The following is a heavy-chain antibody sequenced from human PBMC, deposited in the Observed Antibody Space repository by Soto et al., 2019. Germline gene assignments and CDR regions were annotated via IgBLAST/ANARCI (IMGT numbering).Heavy chain of an antibody. Sequence: EVQVVESGGDLVKPGGSLRLSCVTSGFMFSSAWMNCVRQAPGKGLEWVGRIKSKRDGGARDYAEPVKGRFSISRDDSKNTVFLQMNSLRAEDTAVYYCVEGWNDFWGQGTLVTVSS. J-gene: IGHJ4*02. CDR1: GFMFSSAW. D-gene: IGHD1-1*01. CDR3: VEGWNDF. CDR2: IKSKRDGGAR. V-gene: IGHV3-15*01.